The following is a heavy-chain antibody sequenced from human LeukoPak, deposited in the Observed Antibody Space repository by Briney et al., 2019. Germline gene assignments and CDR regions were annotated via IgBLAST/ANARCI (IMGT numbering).Heavy chain of an antibody. V-gene: IGHV3-66*01. CDR2: IYTGGTT. CDR1: GFTANSQY. J-gene: IGHJ6*02. CDR3: ARRKVVSAYYYGMDV. D-gene: IGHD2-2*01. Sequence: GGSLRLSCAASGFTANSQYMSWVRQAPGKGLEWVSVIYTGGTTHYADSVKGRFTISRDNAKNTLYLQMNSLRAEDTAVYYCARRKVVSAYYYGMDVWGQGTTVTVSS.